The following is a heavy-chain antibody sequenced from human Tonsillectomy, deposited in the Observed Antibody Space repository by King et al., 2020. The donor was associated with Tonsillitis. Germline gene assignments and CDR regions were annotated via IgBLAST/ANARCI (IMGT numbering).Heavy chain of an antibody. CDR1: GYTFTGYY. D-gene: IGHD3-10*01. J-gene: IGHJ4*02. CDR3: AGGGGGFDY. CDR2: INPNSVGT. Sequence: VQLVQSGAEVKKPGASVKVSCKASGYTFTGYYMHWVRQAPGQGLEWMGWINPNSVGTNYAQKFQGRVTMTRDTSISTAHMELNSLRSDDTAVYYWAGGGGGFDYWGQGTPVTVSS. V-gene: IGHV1-2*02.